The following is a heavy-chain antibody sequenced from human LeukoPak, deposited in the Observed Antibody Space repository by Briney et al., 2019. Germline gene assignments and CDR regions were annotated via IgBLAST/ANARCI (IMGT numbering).Heavy chain of an antibody. CDR3: AKDGLSSGWDDYFDY. Sequence: GGSLRLSCAASGFTFSSYGMHWVRQAPGKGLEWVAFIRYDGSNKYYADSVKGRFTISRDNSKNTLYLQMNSLRAEDTAVYYRAKDGLSSGWDDYFDYWGQGTLVTVSS. D-gene: IGHD6-19*01. CDR1: GFTFSSYG. V-gene: IGHV3-30*02. CDR2: IRYDGSNK. J-gene: IGHJ4*02.